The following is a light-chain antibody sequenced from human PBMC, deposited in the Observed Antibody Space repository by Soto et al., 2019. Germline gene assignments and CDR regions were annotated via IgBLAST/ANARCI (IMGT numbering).Light chain of an antibody. CDR3: AAWDDSLNGLV. CDR2: SNN. Sequence: QSVLTQPPSASGTPGQRVTISCSGSSSNIGSNTVNWYQQLPGTAPKLLIYSNNQRPSGVPDRFSGSKSSTSASLAISGLQSEDEADYYWAAWDDSLNGLVFGGGTKLTVL. J-gene: IGLJ3*02. V-gene: IGLV1-44*01. CDR1: SSNIGSNT.